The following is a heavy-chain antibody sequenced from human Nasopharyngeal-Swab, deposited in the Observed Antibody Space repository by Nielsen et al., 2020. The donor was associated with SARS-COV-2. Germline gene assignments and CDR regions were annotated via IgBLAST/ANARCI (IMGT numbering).Heavy chain of an antibody. D-gene: IGHD1-26*01. CDR1: GYTFTSYD. V-gene: IGHV1-8*03. J-gene: IGHJ4*02. CDR3: ARPYSGSYWSYFDY. Sequence: ASVKVSCKASGYTFTSYDINWVRQATGQGLEWMGWMNPNSGNTGYAQKFQGRVTITGNTSISTAYMELSSLRSEDTAVYYCARPYSGSYWSYFDYWGQGTLVTVSS. CDR2: MNPNSGNT.